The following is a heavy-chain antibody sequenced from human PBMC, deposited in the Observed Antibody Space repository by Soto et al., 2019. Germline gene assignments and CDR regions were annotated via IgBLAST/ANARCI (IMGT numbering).Heavy chain of an antibody. CDR1: GGTFSIYA. J-gene: IGHJ5*02. CDR2: IIPIFGTA. Sequence: GASVKVSCKASGGTFSIYAISWVRQAPGQGLEWMGGIIPIFGTANYAQKFQGRVTITADESTSTAYMELSSLRSEDTAVYYCARKLYCSSTSCYGVLGWFDPWGQGTLVTVSS. D-gene: IGHD2-2*01. V-gene: IGHV1-69*13. CDR3: ARKLYCSSTSCYGVLGWFDP.